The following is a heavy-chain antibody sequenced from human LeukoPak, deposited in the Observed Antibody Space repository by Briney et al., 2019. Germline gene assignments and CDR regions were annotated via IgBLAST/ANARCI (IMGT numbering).Heavy chain of an antibody. Sequence: GESLKISCKGSGYNFGTHWIAWVRQMSGTGLEWMGTVYPGDSDTKYRPSFQGQVTISADKSITTAYLQWNSLEASDTAVYYCARSTAADGSFDFWGQGTLLTVSS. CDR2: VYPGDSDT. CDR1: GYNFGTHW. V-gene: IGHV5-51*01. CDR3: ARSTAADGSFDF. D-gene: IGHD5-24*01. J-gene: IGHJ4*02.